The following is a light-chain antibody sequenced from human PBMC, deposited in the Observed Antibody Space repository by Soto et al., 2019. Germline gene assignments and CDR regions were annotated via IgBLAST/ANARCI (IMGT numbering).Light chain of an antibody. V-gene: IGKV3-11*01. CDR3: QQRSNWPLLT. CDR1: QGVSSY. CDR2: DAS. Sequence: EIVLTQSPATLSLSPGERATLSCRASQGVSSYLAWYQQKPGQPPRLLIYDASNRATGIPARFSGSGSGTDFTLTISSLEPEDFAVYYCQQRSNWPLLTFGGGTKVEIK. J-gene: IGKJ4*01.